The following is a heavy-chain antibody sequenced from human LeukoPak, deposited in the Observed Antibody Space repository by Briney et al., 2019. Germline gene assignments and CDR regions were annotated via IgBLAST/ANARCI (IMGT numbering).Heavy chain of an antibody. CDR1: GGTFSSYA. CDR3: AREGTTAAGGMGFDY. J-gene: IGHJ4*02. CDR2: IIPIFGTA. Sequence: GASVKVSCKASGGTFSSYAISWVRQAPGQGLEWMGGIIPIFGTANYAQKFQGRVTITADESTSTAYMELSSLRSEDTAVYYCAREGTTAAGGMGFDYWGQGTLVTVSS. V-gene: IGHV1-69*13. D-gene: IGHD1-14*01.